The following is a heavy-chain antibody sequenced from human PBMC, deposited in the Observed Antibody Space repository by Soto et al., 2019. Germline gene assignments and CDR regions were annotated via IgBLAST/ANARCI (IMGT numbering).Heavy chain of an antibody. J-gene: IGHJ4*02. CDR3: ARGYDFWSGNYFDN. CDR1: GFTFTSYA. V-gene: IGHV3-23*01. CDR2: ISGSGGNT. D-gene: IGHD3-3*01. Sequence: GGSLRLSCAASGFTFTSYAMNWVRQAPGKGLEWVSVISGSGGNTYYAGSVKGRFTISRDKSKNTLYLQMNSLRAEDTAVYYCARGYDFWSGNYFDNWGQGTLVTVSS.